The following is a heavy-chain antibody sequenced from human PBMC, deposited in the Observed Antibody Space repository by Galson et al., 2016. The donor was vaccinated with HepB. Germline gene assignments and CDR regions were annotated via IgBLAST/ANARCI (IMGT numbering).Heavy chain of an antibody. J-gene: IGHJ4*02. CDR1: GFIFSSYD. Sequence: SLRLSCAASGFIFSSYDMHWVRQAPGKGLEWVAVVPYDGRNKYYADSVKGRFTISRDNSKNTLYLQMNSLRPEDTAVYYCAKPPRGYSIIVDPEYFFDYWGQGTLVTVSS. D-gene: IGHD5-18*01. CDR2: VPYDGRNK. V-gene: IGHV3-30*18. CDR3: AKPPRGYSIIVDPEYFFDY.